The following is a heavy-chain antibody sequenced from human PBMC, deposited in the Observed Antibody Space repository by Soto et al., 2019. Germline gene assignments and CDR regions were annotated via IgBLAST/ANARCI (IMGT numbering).Heavy chain of an antibody. V-gene: IGHV1-18*04. CDR3: AKEFQYDSGGFHELYF. Sequence: QVHLEQSGAEVRKPGASVKVSCKASGYTFNSFGINWVRQAPGQGLEWLGWISAYNGNTNYAQKFHGRATMTADTSTTTAYLELTSLRSDDTALYYCAKEFQYDSGGFHELYFWGQGTLVTVS. CDR1: GYTFNSFG. J-gene: IGHJ4*02. D-gene: IGHD3-22*01. CDR2: ISAYNGNT.